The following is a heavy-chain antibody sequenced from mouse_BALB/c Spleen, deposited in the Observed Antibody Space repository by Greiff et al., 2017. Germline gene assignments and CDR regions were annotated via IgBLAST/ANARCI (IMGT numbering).Heavy chain of an antibody. D-gene: IGHD2-14*01. V-gene: IGHV1S81*02. Sequence: QVQLQQSGAELVKPGASVKLSCKASGYTFTSYYMYWVKQRPGQGLEWIGEINPSNGGTNFNEKFKSKATLTVDKSSSTAYMQLSSLTSEDSAVYYCTRNYRYEAWFAYWGQGTLVTVSA. J-gene: IGHJ3*01. CDR3: TRNYRYEAWFAY. CDR1: GYTFTSYY. CDR2: INPSNGGT.